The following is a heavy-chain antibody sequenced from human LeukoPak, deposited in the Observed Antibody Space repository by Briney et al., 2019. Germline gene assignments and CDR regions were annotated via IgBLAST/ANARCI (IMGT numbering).Heavy chain of an antibody. J-gene: IGHJ5*02. Sequence: KPSETLSLTCAVYGGSFSGYYWSWIRQPPGKGLEWIGEINHSGGTKYNPSLKSRVTISVDTSKKQFSLKLSSVTAADTAVYYGARGQPDGSGSYYKFDPWGQGTLVTVSS. CDR1: GGSFSGYY. CDR2: INHSGGT. D-gene: IGHD3-10*01. V-gene: IGHV4-34*01. CDR3: ARGQPDGSGSYYKFDP.